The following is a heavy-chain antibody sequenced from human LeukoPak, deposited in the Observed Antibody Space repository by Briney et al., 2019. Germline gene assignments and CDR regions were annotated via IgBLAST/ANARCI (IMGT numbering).Heavy chain of an antibody. CDR1: GYSFTSYW. CDR2: IYPGDSDT. V-gene: IGHV5-51*01. D-gene: IGHD3-10*01. CDR3: AREYYGSGRPYGMDV. Sequence: NTGESLKISCKGSGYSFTSYWIDWVRQMPGKGLEWMGIIYPGDSDTRYSPSFQGQVTISADKSISTAYLQWSSLKASDTAMYYCAREYYGSGRPYGMDVWGQGTTVTVSS. J-gene: IGHJ6*02.